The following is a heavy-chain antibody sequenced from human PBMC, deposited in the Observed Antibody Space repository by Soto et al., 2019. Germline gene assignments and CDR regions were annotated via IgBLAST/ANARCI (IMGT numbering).Heavy chain of an antibody. CDR3: PRGGNVGNWFDP. D-gene: IGHD2-15*01. CDR1: GGSFSGYY. V-gene: IGHV4-34*01. Sequence: QVQLQQWGAGLLKPSETLSLTCAVYGGSFSGYYWSWIRQPPGKGLEWIGEINHSGSTNYNPSLKSRVTISVDTSKNQFSLKLSSVTAADTAVYYCPRGGNVGNWFDPWGQGTLVTVSS. J-gene: IGHJ5*02. CDR2: INHSGST.